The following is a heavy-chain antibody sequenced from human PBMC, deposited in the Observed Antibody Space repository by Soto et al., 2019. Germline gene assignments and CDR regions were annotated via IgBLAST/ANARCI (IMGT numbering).Heavy chain of an antibody. CDR2: IYYSGST. J-gene: IGHJ4*02. CDR3: ARVGGFGATTIDY. Sequence: SETLSLTCTVSGGSITSSSYYWGWIRQPPGKGLEWIGNIYYSGSTYYNPSLKSRVTISVDTSKNQFSLKLSSVTAADTAVYYCARVGGFGATTIDYWGQGTLVTVSS. CDR1: GGSITSSSYY. V-gene: IGHV4-39*07. D-gene: IGHD3-10*01.